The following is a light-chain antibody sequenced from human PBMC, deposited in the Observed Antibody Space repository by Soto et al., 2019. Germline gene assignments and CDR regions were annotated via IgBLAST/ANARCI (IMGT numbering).Light chain of an antibody. CDR1: QDIKNY. CDR3: QQYDDLPLT. Sequence: DIPMTQYPSSLSASGRDRVTITCQASQDIKNYLNWYQHKPGQAPRLLIYDASNLETGVPSRFSGSGSGTHFTFTISSLQPEDVATYYCQQYDDLPLTFGGGTRVEIK. J-gene: IGKJ4*01. CDR2: DAS. V-gene: IGKV1-33*01.